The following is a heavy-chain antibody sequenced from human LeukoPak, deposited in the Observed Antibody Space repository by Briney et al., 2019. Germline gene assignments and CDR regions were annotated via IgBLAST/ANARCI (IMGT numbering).Heavy chain of an antibody. Sequence: SETLSLTCTVSGGSISSSSYYWGWIRQPPGKGLEWIGSMYYSGSTYYNPSLKSRVTISVDTSKNQFSLKLSSVTAADTAVYYCARRLGSGYYLDAFDIWGQGTMVTVSS. CDR2: MYYSGST. CDR3: ARRLGSGYYLDAFDI. CDR1: GGSISSSSYY. J-gene: IGHJ3*02. D-gene: IGHD3-3*01. V-gene: IGHV4-39*01.